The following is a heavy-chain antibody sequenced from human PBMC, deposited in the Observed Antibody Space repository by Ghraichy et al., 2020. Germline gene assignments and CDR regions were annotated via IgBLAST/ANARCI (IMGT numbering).Heavy chain of an antibody. V-gene: IGHV1-69*13. CDR2: IIPIFGTA. CDR3: ATLTGRVTTVTTDHY. J-gene: IGHJ4*02. Sequence: SVKVSCKASGGTFSSYAISWVRQAPGQGLEWMGGIIPIFGTANYAQKFQGRVTITADESTSTAYMELSSLRSEDTAVYYCATLTGRVTTVTTDHYWGQGTLVTVSS. CDR1: GGTFSSYA. D-gene: IGHD4-17*01.